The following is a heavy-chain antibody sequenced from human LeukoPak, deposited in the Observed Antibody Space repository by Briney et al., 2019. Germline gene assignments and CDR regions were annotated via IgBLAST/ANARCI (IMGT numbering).Heavy chain of an antibody. CDR1: GFTFSSYS. V-gene: IGHV3-21*04. J-gene: IGHJ6*02. D-gene: IGHD4-17*01. CDR2: ISSSSSYI. Sequence: GGSLRLSCAASGFTFSSYSMNWVRQAPGKGLEWVSSISSSSSYIYYADSVKGRFTISRDNAKNSLYLQMNSLRAEDSAVYYCTTGADGDYADYYYYDMDVWGQGTTVTVSS. CDR3: TTGADGDYADYYYYDMDV.